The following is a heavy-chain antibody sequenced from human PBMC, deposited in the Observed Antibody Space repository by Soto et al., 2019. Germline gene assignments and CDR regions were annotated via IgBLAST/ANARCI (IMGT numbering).Heavy chain of an antibody. V-gene: IGHV1-69*12. CDR3: ASWLKEAGIRGNYYYGMDV. Sequence: QVQLEQSGAEVKKPGSSVKVSCKASGGTFSNYAFSWVRQAPGQGLEWLGGIMPIFGRADYAQKFRGRVTITADESTSTAHMELSSLRSEDTAVYYCASWLKEAGIRGNYYYGMDVWGQGTTVTVSS. CDR1: GGTFSNYA. J-gene: IGHJ6*02. D-gene: IGHD6-19*01. CDR2: IMPIFGRA.